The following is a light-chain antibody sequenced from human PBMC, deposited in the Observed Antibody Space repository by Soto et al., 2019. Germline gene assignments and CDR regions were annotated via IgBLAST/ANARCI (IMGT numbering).Light chain of an antibody. V-gene: IGKV3-11*01. CDR3: QQRYNWPIT. CDR1: QSVGSN. CDR2: AAS. J-gene: IGKJ5*01. Sequence: EIQMAQSPATLSVSPGESTTLGYRASQSVGSNLAWYQQQPGQAPRIIIYAASNRATGIPARFSGSGSGTDCTLTISSLEPEDVSVYYCQQRYNWPITFGQGTRLEI.